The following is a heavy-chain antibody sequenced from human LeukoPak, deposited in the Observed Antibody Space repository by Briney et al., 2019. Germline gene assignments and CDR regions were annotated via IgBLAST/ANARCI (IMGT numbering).Heavy chain of an antibody. Sequence: GGSLRLSCAASGFTFSSYSMNWVRQAPGKGLESVSSISSSSSYICYADSVKGRFTISRDNAKNSLYLQMNSLRAEDTAVYYCAIIWNYYDSSGYSDWGQGTLVTVSS. CDR3: AIIWNYYDSSGYSD. CDR2: ISSSSSYI. J-gene: IGHJ4*02. CDR1: GFTFSSYS. D-gene: IGHD3-22*01. V-gene: IGHV3-21*01.